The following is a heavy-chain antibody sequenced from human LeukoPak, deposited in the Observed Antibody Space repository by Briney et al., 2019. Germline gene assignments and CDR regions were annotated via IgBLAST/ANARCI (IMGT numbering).Heavy chain of an antibody. Sequence: SETLSLTCAVYGGSFSGYYWSWIRQPPGKGLEWIEEINHSGSTNYNPSLKSRVTISVDTSRNQFSLKLRSVTAADTAVYYCARGRTGVPWFGELYQNWFDPWGQGTLVTVSS. J-gene: IGHJ5*02. V-gene: IGHV4-34*01. D-gene: IGHD3-10*01. CDR1: GGSFSGYY. CDR3: ARGRTGVPWFGELYQNWFDP. CDR2: INHSGST.